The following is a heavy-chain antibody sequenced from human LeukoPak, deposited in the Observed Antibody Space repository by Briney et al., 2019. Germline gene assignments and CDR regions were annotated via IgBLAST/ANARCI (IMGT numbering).Heavy chain of an antibody. Sequence: GGSLTLSCAASGFTLSTSWMHWVRQAPGKGLVWVSRINSDGTTIDYADSVKGRFTISRDNAKNTLYLQMNSLGDEDTDVYYCARAGYYRFDYWGQGTLVTVSS. CDR2: INSDGTTI. V-gene: IGHV3-74*01. CDR3: ARAGYYRFDY. CDR1: GFTLSTSW. D-gene: IGHD2/OR15-2a*01. J-gene: IGHJ4*02.